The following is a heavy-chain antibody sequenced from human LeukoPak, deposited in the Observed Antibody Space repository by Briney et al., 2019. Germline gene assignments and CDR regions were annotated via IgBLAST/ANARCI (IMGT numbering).Heavy chain of an antibody. CDR1: GFTFSSHW. Sequence: GGSLRLSCAASGFTFSSHWMSWVRQAPGKGLEWVANIKQDGSEKYYVDSVKGRFTISRDNAKNSLYLQMNSLRAEDTAVYYCARVARWLHNFDYWGQGTLVTVSS. J-gene: IGHJ4*02. CDR3: ARVARWLHNFDY. D-gene: IGHD6-19*01. CDR2: IKQDGSEK. V-gene: IGHV3-7*03.